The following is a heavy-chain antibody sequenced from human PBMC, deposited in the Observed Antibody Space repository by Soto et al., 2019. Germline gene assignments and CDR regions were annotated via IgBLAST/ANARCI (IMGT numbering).Heavy chain of an antibody. Sequence: ASVKVSCKASGYTFTGYYMHWVRQAPGQGLEWMGWINPNSGGTNYAQKFQGWVTMTRDTSISTAYMELSRLRSDDTAVYYCARGSEYCSSTSCYNYYYYMDAWGKGTTVTVSS. CDR3: ARGSEYCSSTSCYNYYYYMDA. CDR1: GYTFTGYY. J-gene: IGHJ6*03. V-gene: IGHV1-2*04. D-gene: IGHD2-2*02. CDR2: INPNSGGT.